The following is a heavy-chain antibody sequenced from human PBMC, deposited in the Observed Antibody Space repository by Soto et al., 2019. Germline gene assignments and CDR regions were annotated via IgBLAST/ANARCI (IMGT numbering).Heavy chain of an antibody. CDR1: GYTFTSYG. J-gene: IGHJ1*01. CDR2: ISAFNGDT. D-gene: IGHD6-25*01. Sequence: QVQLVQSGSEVKKPGASVNVSCKAFGYTFTSYGFSWVRQVPGPGLEWLGWISAFNGDTQYAQTMKGRLTVTTDTSTTTVHMQLRSLTPADTAVYYCAREEGWQRMVPYDWGQCTLVSVS. CDR3: AREEGWQRMVPYD. V-gene: IGHV1-18*04.